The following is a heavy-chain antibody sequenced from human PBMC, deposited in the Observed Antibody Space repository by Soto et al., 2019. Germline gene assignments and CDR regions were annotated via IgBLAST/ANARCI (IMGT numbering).Heavy chain of an antibody. CDR2: ISGYSNNT. CDR3: ARGSSTERNYYYYGMDV. Sequence: QIHLVQSGAEVQKPGASVKVSCKASGYTFTSYGITWVRQAPGQGLEWMGWISGYSNNTNYAQNLQGRVTMTTDTSTSTAYMELRSLRSDATAVYYCARGSSTERNYYYYGMDVWGQGTTVTVSS. V-gene: IGHV1-18*01. J-gene: IGHJ6*02. CDR1: GYTFTSYG.